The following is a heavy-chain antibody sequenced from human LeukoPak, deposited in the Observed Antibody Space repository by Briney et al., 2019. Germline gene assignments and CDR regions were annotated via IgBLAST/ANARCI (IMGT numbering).Heavy chain of an antibody. Sequence: GGSLRLSCEASGFTFSSYTMHWIRQAPGKGLEWVSSISGSKSYIFYADSVKGRFTVSRDNAKDSLYLQMNSLRAEDTAVYYCARALTTLTYEGYWGQGTLVTVSS. CDR3: ARALTTLTYEGY. CDR1: GFTFSSYT. D-gene: IGHD1-1*01. V-gene: IGHV3-21*01. J-gene: IGHJ4*02. CDR2: ISGSKSYI.